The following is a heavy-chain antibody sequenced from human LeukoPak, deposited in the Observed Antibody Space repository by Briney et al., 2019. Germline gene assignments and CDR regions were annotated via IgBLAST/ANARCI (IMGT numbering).Heavy chain of an antibody. V-gene: IGHV4-59*08. J-gene: IGHJ4*02. Sequence: SETLSLTCTVSGGSSSTYYRSWIRQPPGKGLEWIGYISYSGNSHYNPSLKSRVTISVDSSKTQFSLKLTSVTAEDTAFYYCARHIEGEGLDYWGQGTLVTVSS. CDR2: ISYSGNS. CDR1: GGSSSTYY. D-gene: IGHD3-16*01. CDR3: ARHIEGEGLDY.